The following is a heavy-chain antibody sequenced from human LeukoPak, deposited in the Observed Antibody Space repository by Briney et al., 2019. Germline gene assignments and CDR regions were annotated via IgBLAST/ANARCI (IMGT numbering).Heavy chain of an antibody. V-gene: IGHV3-30*02. Sequence: GGSLRLSCAASGFTFSSYGMHWVRQAPGKGLEWVAFIRYDGSNKYYADSVKGRFTISRDNTKNTLYLQMNSLRAEDTAVYYCAKGGYSSSWSYYYYYMDVWGKGTTVTVSS. D-gene: IGHD6-13*01. CDR3: AKGGYSSSWSYYYYYMDV. CDR2: IRYDGSNK. CDR1: GFTFSSYG. J-gene: IGHJ6*03.